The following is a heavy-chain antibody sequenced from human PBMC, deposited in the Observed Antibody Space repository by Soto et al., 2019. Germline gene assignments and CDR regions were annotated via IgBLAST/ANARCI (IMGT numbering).Heavy chain of an antibody. J-gene: IGHJ6*02. CDR3: ARDGPGRPYGMDV. D-gene: IGHD6-6*01. V-gene: IGHV1-18*01. Sequence: QVQLVQSGAEVKKPGASVTVSCKASGYTFNTYLIAWVRQAPGQGLEWIGWISISSADTGYAENLQGRATLTTDQSASTAYMEPKSLRPDDTALYYCARDGPGRPYGMDVWGQGTQVIVSS. CDR2: ISISSADT. CDR1: GYTFNTYL.